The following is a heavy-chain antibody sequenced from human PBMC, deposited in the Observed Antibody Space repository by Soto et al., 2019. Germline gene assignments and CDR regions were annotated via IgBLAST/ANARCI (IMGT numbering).Heavy chain of an antibody. CDR2: IYYGGST. CDR3: ARGVVRQWADY. CDR1: GGSMDAYY. Sequence: PSETLSLTCSVSGGSMDAYYWTWIRQPPGKGLEWIGYIYYGGSTNYNPSLKSRVSISLHTSKSQFSLKLSSVTAADTAVYYCARGVVRQWADYWGQGTLVTVSS. J-gene: IGHJ4*02. D-gene: IGHD1-26*01. V-gene: IGHV4-59*01.